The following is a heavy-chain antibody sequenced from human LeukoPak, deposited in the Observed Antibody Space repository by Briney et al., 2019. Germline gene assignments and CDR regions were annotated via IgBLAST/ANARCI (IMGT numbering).Heavy chain of an antibody. D-gene: IGHD3-16*01. CDR3: ARASWVSSTDAVR. J-gene: IGHJ4*02. CDR2: IRGNDET. V-gene: IGHV3-23*01. Sequence: PGGSLRLSCAASGLSFSSFAMSWVRQGPARGLEWVSSIRGNDETFYADSVKGRFTLSSDSSRNTVYFQLNNPRVEDTAIYYCARASWVSSTDAVRWGQGTLVTVSS. CDR1: GLSFSSFA.